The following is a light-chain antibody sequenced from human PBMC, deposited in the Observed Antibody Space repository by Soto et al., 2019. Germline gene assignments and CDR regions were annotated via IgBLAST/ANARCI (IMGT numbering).Light chain of an antibody. V-gene: IGLV2-14*01. Sequence: LTQPASVSGSPGQSITISCTGSSSDVGGYNYVSWYQQHPGKAPKLMIYDVSNRPSGVSNRFSGSKSGNTAPLTISGLQAEDEADYYCSSYTSSSTRLFGTGTKVTVL. J-gene: IGLJ1*01. CDR1: SSDVGGYNY. CDR3: SSYTSSSTRL. CDR2: DVS.